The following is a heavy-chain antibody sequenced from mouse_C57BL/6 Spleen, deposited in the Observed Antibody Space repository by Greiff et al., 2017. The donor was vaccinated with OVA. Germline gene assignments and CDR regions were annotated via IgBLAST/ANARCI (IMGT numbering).Heavy chain of an antibody. Sequence: VQRVESGAELARPGASVKLSCKASGYTFTSYGISWVKQRTGQGLEWIGEIYPRSGNTYYNEKFKGKATLTADKSSSTAYMELRSLTSEDSAVYFCASLTNAMDYWGQGTSVTVSS. CDR3: ASLTNAMDY. V-gene: IGHV1-81*01. D-gene: IGHD1-1*01. CDR1: GYTFTSYG. CDR2: IYPRSGNT. J-gene: IGHJ4*01.